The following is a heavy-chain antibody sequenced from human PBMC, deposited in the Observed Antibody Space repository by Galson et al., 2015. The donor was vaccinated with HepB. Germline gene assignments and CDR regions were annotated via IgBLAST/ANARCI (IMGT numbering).Heavy chain of an antibody. D-gene: IGHD3-9*01. V-gene: IGHV3-30*04. Sequence: SLRLSCAASGFTFSSYAMHWVRQAPGKGLEWVAVISYDGSTKYYADSVKGRFTISRDNSKNTLYLQMNSLRAEDTAVYYCARGSYDILTGYPDYYYYGMDGWGQGTTVTVSS. CDR2: ISYDGSTK. CDR1: GFTFSSYA. CDR3: ARGSYDILTGYPDYYYYGMDG. J-gene: IGHJ6*02.